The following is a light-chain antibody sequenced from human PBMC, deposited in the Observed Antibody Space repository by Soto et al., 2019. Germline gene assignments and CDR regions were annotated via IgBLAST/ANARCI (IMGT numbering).Light chain of an antibody. J-gene: IGLJ1*01. CDR1: NIGGKS. Sequence: SYELTQPPSVSVAPGQTARITYGGNNIGGKSVHWYQQKPGQAPVLVVYDDSDRPSGIPERFSGSNSGNTATLTISRVEAGDEADYYCQVWDSSSDHSGVFGTGTKVTVL. CDR3: QVWDSSSDHSGV. CDR2: DDS. V-gene: IGLV3-21*02.